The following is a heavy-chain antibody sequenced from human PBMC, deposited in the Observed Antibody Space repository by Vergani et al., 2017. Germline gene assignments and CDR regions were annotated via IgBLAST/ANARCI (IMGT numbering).Heavy chain of an antibody. V-gene: IGHV5-51*01. J-gene: IGHJ6*02. Sequence: EVQLVQSGAEVKKPGESLKISCKGSGYSFIMYWIGWVRQMPGKGLEWMGIIYPGDSETRYSPSFQGQVTISVDKSISAAYLQWSSLKASDTAMYYGARFSGSVDDYYGMDVWGQGTTVTVSS. D-gene: IGHD6-25*01. CDR2: IYPGDSET. CDR3: ARFSGSVDDYYGMDV. CDR1: GYSFIMYW.